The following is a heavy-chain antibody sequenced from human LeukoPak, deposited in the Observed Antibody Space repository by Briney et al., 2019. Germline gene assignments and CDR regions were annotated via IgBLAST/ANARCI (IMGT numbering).Heavy chain of an antibody. V-gene: IGHV3-33*01. J-gene: IGHJ4*02. CDR2: ISYDGSIE. CDR1: GFTFSGHG. Sequence: GRSLRLSCAASGFTFSGHGMHWVRQAPGKGLEWLTLISYDGSIEYYADSVKGRFSISRDNFENMLFLQMNSLRAEDTGVFFCARFSGCNFGGALDFWGQGTLVTVSS. D-gene: IGHD4-23*01. CDR3: ARFSGCNFGGALDF.